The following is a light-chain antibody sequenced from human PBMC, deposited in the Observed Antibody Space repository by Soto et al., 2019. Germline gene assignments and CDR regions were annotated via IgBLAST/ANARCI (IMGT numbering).Light chain of an antibody. CDR3: QHRNNWPWT. Sequence: EIVLTQSPAILSLSPGERATLSCRASQSVGRYLVWYQQKPGQAPSLLIYDASNRATGVPARFSGSGSGTDFPLTISSLASEDFSVYYCQHRNNWPWTLGQGTRVEIK. CDR2: DAS. J-gene: IGKJ1*01. V-gene: IGKV3-11*01. CDR1: QSVGRY.